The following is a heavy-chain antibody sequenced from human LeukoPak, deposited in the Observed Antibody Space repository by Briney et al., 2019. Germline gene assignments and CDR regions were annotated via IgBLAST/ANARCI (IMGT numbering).Heavy chain of an antibody. CDR3: AAVTYSDYDDFDN. J-gene: IGHJ4*02. V-gene: IGHV1-2*02. Sequence: ASVKVSCKASGYIFTSYYVHWVRQAPGLGPEWMGWIYPSSGATQFAQKFQGRVTMTRDTSIGTAYMELRALSSDDTAVYYRAAVTYSDYDDFDNWGQGTLVIVSS. CDR2: IYPSSGAT. D-gene: IGHD5-12*01. CDR1: GYIFTSYY.